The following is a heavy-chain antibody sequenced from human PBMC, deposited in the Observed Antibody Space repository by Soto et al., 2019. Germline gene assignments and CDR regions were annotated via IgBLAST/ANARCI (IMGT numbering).Heavy chain of an antibody. D-gene: IGHD2-8*02. CDR1: GFTVSNHY. V-gene: IGHV3-53*01. J-gene: IGHJ4*02. CDR2: IYSGGSR. CDR3: TRALPDFETTGHYIDY. Sequence: GGSLRLSCSASGFTVSNHYMTWVRQAPGKGLEWVSVIYSGGSRYYADSVKGRFAISRDHSKNTLYLQMNSLTADDTAVYYCTRALPDFETTGHYIDYSGQGTLVTVSS.